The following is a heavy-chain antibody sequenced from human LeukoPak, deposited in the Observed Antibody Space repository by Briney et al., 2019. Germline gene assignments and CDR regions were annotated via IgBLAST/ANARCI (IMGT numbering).Heavy chain of an antibody. J-gene: IGHJ4*02. Sequence: GGSLRLSCAASEFTFSSYSMNWVRQAPGKGLEWVSYITNSGNSKSYADSVGGRFTISRDNSKNTLYLQMNSLRADDTAVYYCAKMSGVVWFGELRLPFDSWGQGTVVTVSS. V-gene: IGHV3-48*01. CDR1: EFTFSSYS. D-gene: IGHD3-10*01. CDR2: ITNSGNSK. CDR3: AKMSGVVWFGELRLPFDS.